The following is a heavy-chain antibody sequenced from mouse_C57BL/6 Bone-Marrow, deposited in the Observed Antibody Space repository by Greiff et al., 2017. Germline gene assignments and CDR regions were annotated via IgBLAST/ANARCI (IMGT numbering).Heavy chain of an antibody. CDR2: ISSGGSYT. CDR3: VTTYAMDY. V-gene: IGHV5-6*01. D-gene: IGHD2-3*01. CDR1: GFTFSSYG. Sequence: DVQLQESGGDLVKPGGSLKLSCAASGFTFSSYGMSWVRQTPDKRLEWVATISSGGSYTYYPDSVKGRFTISRDNAKNTLYLQMSSLKSEDTAMYYSVTTYAMDYWGQGTSVTVSS. J-gene: IGHJ4*01.